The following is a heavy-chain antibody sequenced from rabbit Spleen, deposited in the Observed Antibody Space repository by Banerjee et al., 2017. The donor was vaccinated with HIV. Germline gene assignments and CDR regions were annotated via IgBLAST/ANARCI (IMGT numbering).Heavy chain of an antibody. Sequence: QSLEESGGDLVKPGGTLTLTCTVSGFSFSSNWICWVRQAPGKGLEWIACIDTTSSGDTYYASWAKGRFTIAKTSSTTVTLQMTSLTVADTATYFCARFYAGYGDFGYAAMWGPGTLVTVS. J-gene: IGHJ4*01. CDR2: IDTTSSGDT. CDR1: GFSFSSNW. V-gene: IGHV1S40*01. CDR3: ARFYAGYGDFGYAAM. D-gene: IGHD7-1*01.